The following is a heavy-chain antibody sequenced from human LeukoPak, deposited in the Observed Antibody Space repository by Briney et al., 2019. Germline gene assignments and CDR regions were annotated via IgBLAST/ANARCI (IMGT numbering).Heavy chain of an antibody. CDR3: ARVAAAGTDPGAFDM. V-gene: IGHV4-34*04. Sequence: SETLSLTCAVYGGSFGGYYWSWIRQPPGKGLEWIGEINHSGNTNDNPSHKSRATISVDTSKNQFSLKLRSVTAADTAVYYCARVAAAGTDPGAFDMWGQGTKVTVSS. CDR2: INHSGNT. CDR1: GGSFGGYY. J-gene: IGHJ3*02. D-gene: IGHD6-13*01.